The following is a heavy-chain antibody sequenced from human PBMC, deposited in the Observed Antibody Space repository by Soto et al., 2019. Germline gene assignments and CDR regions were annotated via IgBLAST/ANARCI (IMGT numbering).Heavy chain of an antibody. J-gene: IGHJ5*02. CDR3: AKNQGVELVPLATVDWFDP. V-gene: IGHV3-23*01. CDR1: GFIFENFG. CDR2: ISGSGFKK. Sequence: GGSLRLSCAASGFIFENFGMSWVRQAPGRGLEWISSISGSGFKKYYADSVKGRFTISRDNSKSTVYLELSNLSAEDTAVYHCAKNQGVELVPLATVDWFDPWGQGSVVTVSS. D-gene: IGHD1-26*01.